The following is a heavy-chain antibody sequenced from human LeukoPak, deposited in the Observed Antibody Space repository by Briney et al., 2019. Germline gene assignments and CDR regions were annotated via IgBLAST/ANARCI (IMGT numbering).Heavy chain of an antibody. CDR3: ARGVVPAAFDY. CDR1: ESTFSSYS. J-gene: IGHJ4*02. Sequence: GGSLRLSCAASESTFSSYSMNWVRQAPGKGLEWVSSISSSSDHIAYADSVKGRFTISRDSAKNALYLQVNSLRAEDTAVYYCARGVVPAAFDYWGQGTLVTVSS. CDR2: ISSSSDHI. V-gene: IGHV3-21*01. D-gene: IGHD2-2*01.